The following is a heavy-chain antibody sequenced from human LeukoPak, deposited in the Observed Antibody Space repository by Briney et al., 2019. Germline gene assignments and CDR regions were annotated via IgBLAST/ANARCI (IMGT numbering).Heavy chain of an antibody. CDR3: AKARHPNSGWYYFDS. D-gene: IGHD6-19*01. Sequence: PGGSLRLSCAASGFTFSSYAMHWVRQAPGKGLEWVAVLSSDGNQKDYVDSVKGRFTISRDSSKNTLFLEMSSLRDEDTAVYYCAKARHPNSGWYYFDSWGQGTLVTVSS. CDR2: LSSDGNQK. J-gene: IGHJ4*02. CDR1: GFTFSSYA. V-gene: IGHV3-30*04.